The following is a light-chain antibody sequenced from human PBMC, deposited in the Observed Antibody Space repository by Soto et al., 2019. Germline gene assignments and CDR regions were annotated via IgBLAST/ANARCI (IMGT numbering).Light chain of an antibody. CDR3: QQYNNWPS. CDR2: DIS. V-gene: IGKV3-15*01. CDR1: QTVSRN. Sequence: EVVMTQSPATLSVSPGERATLSCRASQTVSRNLAWYQQRPGQAPRLIIYDISNRATGVPARFSGSGSETAFTLTIRSLQSEEFAVYFCQQYNNWPSFGQGTRLEIK. J-gene: IGKJ5*01.